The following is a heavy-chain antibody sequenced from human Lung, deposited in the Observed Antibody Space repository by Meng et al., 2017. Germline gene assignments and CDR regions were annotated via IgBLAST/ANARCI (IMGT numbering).Heavy chain of an antibody. CDR3: ARGPTTMAHDFDY. Sequence: QVQRQQLVVVWLKPSETLSLTCVVSGGSFSDYYWSWIRQPPGKGLEWIGEINHSGSTNYNPSLESRATISVDTSQNNLSLKLSSVTAADSAVYYCARGPTTMAHDFDYWGQGTLVTVSS. V-gene: IGHV4-34*01. CDR2: INHSGST. D-gene: IGHD4-11*01. CDR1: GGSFSDYY. J-gene: IGHJ4*02.